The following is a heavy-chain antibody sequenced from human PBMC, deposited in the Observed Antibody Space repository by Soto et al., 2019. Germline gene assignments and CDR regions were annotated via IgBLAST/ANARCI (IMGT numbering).Heavy chain of an antibody. Sequence: ASVKVSCKASGYTFTGYYMHWVRQAPGQELEWMGWINPNNGGTNYAQKFQGWVTMTRDTSISTAYMELSRLTSDDTAVYYCARDSATGTKNRFDFWGQGTPVTVSS. V-gene: IGHV1-2*04. J-gene: IGHJ4*02. CDR3: ARDSATGTKNRFDF. CDR1: GYTFTGYY. D-gene: IGHD1-7*01. CDR2: INPNNGGT.